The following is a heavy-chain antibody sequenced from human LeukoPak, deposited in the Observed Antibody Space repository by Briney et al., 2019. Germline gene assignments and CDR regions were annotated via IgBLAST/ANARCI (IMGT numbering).Heavy chain of an antibody. Sequence: ASVNVSCKVSGYTLTELSLHGVRQAPWKGLEWMGRFDPEDGETIYARKFQGRVTMTEDTSTDTAYMELSSLRSEDTAVYFCAVSLTTGGYYGMDVWGQGTTVTVSS. CDR1: GYTLTELS. V-gene: IGHV1-24*01. D-gene: IGHD1-1*01. CDR3: AVSLTTGGYYGMDV. J-gene: IGHJ6*02. CDR2: FDPEDGET.